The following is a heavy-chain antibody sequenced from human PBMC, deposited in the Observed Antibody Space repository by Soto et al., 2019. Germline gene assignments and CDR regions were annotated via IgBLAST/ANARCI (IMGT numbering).Heavy chain of an antibody. J-gene: IGHJ4*02. Sequence: QVQLVQSGAEVKKPGSSVKVSCKASGGTFSSYTISWVRQAPGQGLEWMGRIIPILGIANYAQKFQGRVTITADKSTSTAYMELSSLRSEDTAVYYCVGGGDWYYFDYWGQGTLVTVSS. CDR3: VGGGDWYYFDY. D-gene: IGHD2-21*02. CDR2: IIPILGIA. V-gene: IGHV1-69*02. CDR1: GGTFSSYT.